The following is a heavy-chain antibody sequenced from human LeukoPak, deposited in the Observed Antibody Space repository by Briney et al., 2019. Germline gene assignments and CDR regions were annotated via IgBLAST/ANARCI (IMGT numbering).Heavy chain of an antibody. V-gene: IGHV1-2*02. CDR1: GYTFTGYN. Sequence: ASMKVSCKASGYTFTGYNIHWVRQAPGQGLEWMGWINPNSGATNYAQNFQARVTMTRDTSISTAYMELSSLRSDDTALYYCARDTVGYCTSSICYVFDFWGQGTLVTVSS. J-gene: IGHJ4*02. CDR2: INPNSGAT. CDR3: ARDTVGYCTSSICYVFDF. D-gene: IGHD2-2*01.